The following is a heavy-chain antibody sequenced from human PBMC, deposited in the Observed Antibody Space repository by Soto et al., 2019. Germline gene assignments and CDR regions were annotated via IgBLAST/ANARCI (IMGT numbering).Heavy chain of an antibody. CDR3: ARSEFDFWSSPPKYYFDY. Sequence: GESLKISCKGSGYSFTSYWIGWVRQMPWKGLEWMGIIYPGDSDTRYSPSFQGQVTISADKSISTAYLQWSSLKASDTAMYYCARSEFDFWSSPPKYYFDYWGQGTLVTVSS. J-gene: IGHJ4*01. D-gene: IGHD3-3*01. CDR1: GYSFTSYW. V-gene: IGHV5-51*01. CDR2: IYPGDSDT.